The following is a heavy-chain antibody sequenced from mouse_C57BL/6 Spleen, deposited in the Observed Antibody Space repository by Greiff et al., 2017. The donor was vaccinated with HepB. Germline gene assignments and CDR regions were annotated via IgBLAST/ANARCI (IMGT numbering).Heavy chain of an antibody. CDR1: GFTFSDYY. V-gene: IGHV5-16*01. J-gene: IGHJ2*01. CDR2: INYDGSST. D-gene: IGHD1-1*01. Sequence: EVKLMESEGGLVQPGSSMKLSCTASGFTFSDYYMAWVRQVPEKGLEWVANINYDGSSTYYLDSLKSRFIISRDNAKNILYLQMSSLKSEDTATYYCARHKFITTVVAPFDYWGQGTTLTVSS. CDR3: ARHKFITTVVAPFDY.